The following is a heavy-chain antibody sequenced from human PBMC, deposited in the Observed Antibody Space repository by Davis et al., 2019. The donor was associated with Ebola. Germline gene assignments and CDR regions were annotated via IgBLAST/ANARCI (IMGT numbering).Heavy chain of an antibody. Sequence: AGSLTLSCAASGFTFGSYAMSCVRQAPGKGLEWVSAISDSGDSTYYADSVQGRFTISRDISKNTLYLHMNSLRAEDTAVYYCAKESQWLDYFDYWGQGTLVTVSS. CDR3: AKESQWLDYFDY. J-gene: IGHJ4*02. D-gene: IGHD6-19*01. V-gene: IGHV3-23*01. CDR1: GFTFGSYA. CDR2: ISDSGDST.